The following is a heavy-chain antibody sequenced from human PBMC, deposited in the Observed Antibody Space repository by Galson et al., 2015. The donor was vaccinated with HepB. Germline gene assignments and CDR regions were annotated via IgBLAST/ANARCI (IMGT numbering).Heavy chain of an antibody. CDR3: ARDGAVAGSAEIDY. CDR2: ISYDGSNK. CDR1: GFTFSSYA. V-gene: IGHV3-30*04. D-gene: IGHD6-19*01. Sequence: SLRLSCAASGFTFSSYAMYWVRQAPGKGLEWVAVISYDGSNKYYADSVKGRFTISRDNSKNTLYLQMNSLRAEDTAVYYCARDGAVAGSAEIDYWGQGTLVTVSS. J-gene: IGHJ4*02.